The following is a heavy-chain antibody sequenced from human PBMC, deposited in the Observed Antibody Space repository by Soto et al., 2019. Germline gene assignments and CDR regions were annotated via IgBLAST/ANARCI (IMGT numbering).Heavy chain of an antibody. D-gene: IGHD1-26*01. J-gene: IGHJ6*02. CDR2: ISSSSSYI. V-gene: IGHV3-21*01. CDR1: VCTFSSYS. CDR3: ARGGRIQIFYYYGMEV. Sequence: VGSVRLSCASSVCTFSSYSMNWVRQAPGKGLEWVSSISSSSSYIYYADSVKGRFTISRDNAKNSLYLQMNSLRAEDTAVYYCARGGRIQIFYYYGMEVWGQGTTVTVSS.